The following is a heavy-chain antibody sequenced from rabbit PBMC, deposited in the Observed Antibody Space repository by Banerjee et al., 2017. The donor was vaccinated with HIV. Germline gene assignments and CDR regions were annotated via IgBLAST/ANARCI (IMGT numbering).Heavy chain of an antibody. CDR1: GFSFSNKYV. Sequence: QEQLEESGGDLVKPEGSLTLTCTASGFSFSNKYVMCWVRQAPGKGLELIACIYSGSGGTTDYATWAKGRFTISKTSSTTVTLQMTSLTAADTATYFCARSTGGSNYRMSLWGQGTLVTVS. V-gene: IGHV1S45*01. CDR2: IYSGSGGTT. J-gene: IGHJ3*01. CDR3: ARSTGGSNYRMSL. D-gene: IGHD8-1*01.